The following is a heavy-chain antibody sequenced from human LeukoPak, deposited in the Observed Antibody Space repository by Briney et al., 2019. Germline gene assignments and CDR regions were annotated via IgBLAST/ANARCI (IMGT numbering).Heavy chain of an antibody. CDR1: GFTFSSYA. CDR2: ISYDGSNK. CDR3: AKDRGRIYYDSSGYGPYYFDY. J-gene: IGHJ4*02. Sequence: GRSLRLSCAASGFTFSSYAMHWVRQAPGKGLEWVAVISYDGSNKYYADSVKGRFTISRDNSKNTLYLQLNSLRAEDTAVYYCAKDRGRIYYDSSGYGPYYFDYWGQGTLVTVSS. V-gene: IGHV3-30-3*01. D-gene: IGHD3-22*01.